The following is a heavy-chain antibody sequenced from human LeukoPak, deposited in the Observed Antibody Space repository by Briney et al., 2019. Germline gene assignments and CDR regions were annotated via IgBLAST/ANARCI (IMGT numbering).Heavy chain of an antibody. J-gene: IGHJ4*02. V-gene: IGHV1-69*13. CDR1: GGTFSNHA. CDR2: IIPISSTA. Sequence: ASVKVSCKASGGTFSNHAVSWVRQAPGQGLEWMGVIIPISSTATYAQNFQGRVTITADEYTSTVYMELSRLTSEDTAVYYCARWAGESTIWYPALFDYRGQGTLVTVSS. D-gene: IGHD6-13*01. CDR3: ARWAGESTIWYPALFDY.